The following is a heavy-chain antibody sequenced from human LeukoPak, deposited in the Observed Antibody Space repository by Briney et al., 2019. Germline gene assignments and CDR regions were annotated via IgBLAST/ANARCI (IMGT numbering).Heavy chain of an antibody. CDR2: ISYDGSNK. CDR1: GFTFSSYG. Sequence: GGSLRLSCAASGFTFSSYGMHWVRQAPGKGLEWVAVISYDGSNKYYADSVKGRFTISRDNSKNTLYLQMNSLRAKDTAVYYCAKDQMGHIAAVDYWGQGTLVTVSS. D-gene: IGHD6-13*01. V-gene: IGHV3-30*18. CDR3: AKDQMGHIAAVDY. J-gene: IGHJ4*02.